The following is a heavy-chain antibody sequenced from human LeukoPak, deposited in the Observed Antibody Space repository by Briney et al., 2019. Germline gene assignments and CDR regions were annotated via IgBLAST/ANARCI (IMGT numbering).Heavy chain of an antibody. V-gene: IGHV4-4*02. CDR3: TRESGAFSPFGF. D-gene: IGHD1-26*01. CDR2: VHLSGAT. Sequence: PSETLSLTCAVSGGSIMTTNWWSWVRQPPGKGLEWIGEVHLSGATNYNPSLESRVSMSIDTSKNQMSLKLTSVTAADTAIYFCTRESGAFSPFGFWGQGTVVTVSS. CDR1: GGSIMTTNW. J-gene: IGHJ4*02.